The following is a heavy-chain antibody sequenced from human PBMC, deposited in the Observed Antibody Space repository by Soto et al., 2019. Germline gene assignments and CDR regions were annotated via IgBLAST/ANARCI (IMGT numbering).Heavy chain of an antibody. D-gene: IGHD3-10*01. V-gene: IGHV3-30*18. J-gene: IGHJ6*03. CDR1: GFTFSSYG. CDR3: AKDGWFGEFPLDYYYYYMDV. Sequence: PGGSLRLSCAAAGFTFSSYGMHWVRQAPGKGLEWVAVISYDGSNKYYADSVKGRFTISRDNSKNTLYLQMNSLRAEDTAVYYCAKDGWFGEFPLDYYYYYMDVWGKGTTVTVSS. CDR2: ISYDGSNK.